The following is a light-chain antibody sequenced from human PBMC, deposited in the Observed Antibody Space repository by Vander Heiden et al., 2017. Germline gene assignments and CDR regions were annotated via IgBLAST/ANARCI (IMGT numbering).Light chain of an antibody. J-gene: IGKJ5*01. Sequence: DIVMTQSSDPLSVSLGERATINCKSSQSVLYSSNNKNYLAWYQQKPGQPPKLLIYWASTRGSGVPDRFSGSGSGTDFTLTISSLQAEDVAVYYCQQYYSTPITFGQGTRLEIK. CDR1: QSVLYSSNNKNY. CDR2: WAS. CDR3: QQYYSTPIT. V-gene: IGKV4-1*01.